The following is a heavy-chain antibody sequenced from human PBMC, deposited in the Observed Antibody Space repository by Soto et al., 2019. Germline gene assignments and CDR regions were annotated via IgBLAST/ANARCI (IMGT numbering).Heavy chain of an antibody. Sequence: EVSLVESGGGVVRPGGSLRLSCAASGFGFDEYGMSWVRQGPGKGLEWVSGINRHGDSTGYADSVKGRFTISRDNAKISLYLQMNGLRAEDTAFYYCARDHRWGYEYGDYGDSWGQGTLVNVSS. V-gene: IGHV3-20*04. J-gene: IGHJ4*02. D-gene: IGHD4-17*01. CDR2: INRHGDST. CDR1: GFGFDEYG. CDR3: ARDHRWGYEYGDYGDS.